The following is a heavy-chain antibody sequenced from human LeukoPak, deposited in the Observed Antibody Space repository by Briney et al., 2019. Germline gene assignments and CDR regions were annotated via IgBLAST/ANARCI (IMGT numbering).Heavy chain of an antibody. Sequence: PGGSLRLSCAASGFTFSSYSMNWVRQAPGKGLEWVSYISSSSTIYYADSVKGRFTISRDNAKNSLYLQMNSLRDEDTAVYYCARDKVAVAGIPFDYWGQGTLVTVSS. D-gene: IGHD6-19*01. CDR2: ISSSSTI. CDR3: ARDKVAVAGIPFDY. CDR1: GFTFSSYS. V-gene: IGHV3-48*02. J-gene: IGHJ4*02.